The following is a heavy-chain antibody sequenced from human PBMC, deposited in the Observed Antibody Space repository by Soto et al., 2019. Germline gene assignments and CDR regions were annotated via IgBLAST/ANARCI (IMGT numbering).Heavy chain of an antibody. CDR3: GREGGVYSSSWYYFDY. J-gene: IGHJ4*02. Sequence: QVQLVESGGGVVQPGRSLRLSCAASGFTFSSYAMHWVRQAPGKGLEWVAVISYDGSNKYYADSVKGRFTISRDNSKNTLYLQMNSLRAEDTAVYYWGREGGVYSSSWYYFDYWGQGTLVTVSS. D-gene: IGHD6-13*01. V-gene: IGHV3-30-3*01. CDR2: ISYDGSNK. CDR1: GFTFSSYA.